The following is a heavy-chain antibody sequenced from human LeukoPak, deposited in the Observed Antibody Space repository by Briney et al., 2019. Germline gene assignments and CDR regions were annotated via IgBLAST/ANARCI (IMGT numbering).Heavy chain of an antibody. CDR2: INPNSGGT. D-gene: IGHD3-22*01. CDR1: GYTFTGYY. J-gene: IGHJ4*02. CDR3: ARDTGDSSGYYLGY. V-gene: IGHV1-2*02. Sequence: ASVKVSCKASGYTFTGYYMHWVRQAPGQGLEWMGWINPNSGGTNYAQKFQGRVTMTRDTSIITAYMELSRLRSDDTAVYYCARDTGDSSGYYLGYWGQGTLVTVSS.